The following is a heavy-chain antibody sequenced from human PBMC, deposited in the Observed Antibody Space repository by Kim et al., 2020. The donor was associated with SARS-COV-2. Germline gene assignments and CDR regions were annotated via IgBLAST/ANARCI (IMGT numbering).Heavy chain of an antibody. V-gene: IGHV4-61*01. CDR1: GGSVSSGSYY. J-gene: IGHJ3*02. CDR2: IYYSGST. D-gene: IGHD5-12*01. Sequence: SETLSLTCTVSGGSVSSGSYYWSWIRQPPGKGLEWIGYIYYSGSTNYNPSLKSRVTISVDTSKNQFSLKLSSVTAADTAVYYCARAEMATIHPRDAFDIWGQGTMVTVSS. CDR3: ARAEMATIHPRDAFDI.